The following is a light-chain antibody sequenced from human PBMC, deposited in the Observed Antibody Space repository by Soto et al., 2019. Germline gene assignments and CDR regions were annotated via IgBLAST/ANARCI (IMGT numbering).Light chain of an antibody. CDR3: CSYAGSNNHYV. V-gene: IGLV2-8*01. J-gene: IGLJ7*01. CDR1: SSDVGGYNY. Sequence: QSVLTQPPSASGSPGQSVTISCTGTSSDVGGYNYVSWYQQYPGKAPKVMIYEVSKRPSGVPDRFSGSKSGNTASLTVSGLQAEDEADYYCCSYAGSNNHYVFGSGTQLTVL. CDR2: EVS.